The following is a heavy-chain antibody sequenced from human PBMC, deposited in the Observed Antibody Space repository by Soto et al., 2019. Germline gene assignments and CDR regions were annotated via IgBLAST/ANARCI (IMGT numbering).Heavy chain of an antibody. D-gene: IGHD3-3*01. CDR2: IYYSGST. J-gene: IGHJ5*02. Sequence: SETLSLTCTVSGGSISSSSYYWGWIRQPPGKGLEWIGSIYYSGSTYYNPSLKSRVTISVDTSKNQFSLKLSSVTAADTAVYYCASQNYDFWSGYLNWFDPWGQGTLVTVSS. V-gene: IGHV4-39*01. CDR3: ASQNYDFWSGYLNWFDP. CDR1: GGSISSSSYY.